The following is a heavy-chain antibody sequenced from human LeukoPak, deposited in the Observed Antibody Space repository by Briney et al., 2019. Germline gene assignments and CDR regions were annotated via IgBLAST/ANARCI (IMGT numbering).Heavy chain of an antibody. D-gene: IGHD6-19*01. V-gene: IGHV4-59*08. CDR2: IYYSERT. CDR3: VRRDNTGWNYFDH. J-gene: IGHJ4*02. Sequence: SETLSLTCTVSGGSINSHYWSWIRQPPGKGLQWIGDIYYSERTNYNPSLRSRVTISVDTSKNQLSLKLTSVLAADTAMYYCVRRDNTGWNYFDHWGQGILVTFSS. CDR1: GGSINSHY.